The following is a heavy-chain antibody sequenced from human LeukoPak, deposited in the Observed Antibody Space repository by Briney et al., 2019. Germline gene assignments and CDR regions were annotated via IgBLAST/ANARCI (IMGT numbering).Heavy chain of an antibody. CDR2: ISRSGSTA. Sequence: GGSLRLSCAASGFNFSSYEMNWVRQAPGNGLEWVSYISRSGSTAFYADSVKGRFTISRDNAKNSLYLQMNSLRAEDTAAYYCARASGPGYYYYYMDVWGKGTTVIVFS. J-gene: IGHJ6*03. CDR3: ARASGPGYYYYYMDV. D-gene: IGHD5-12*01. CDR1: GFNFSSYE. V-gene: IGHV3-48*03.